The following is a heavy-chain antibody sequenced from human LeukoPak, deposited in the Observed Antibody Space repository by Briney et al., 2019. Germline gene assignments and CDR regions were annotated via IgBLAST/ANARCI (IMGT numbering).Heavy chain of an antibody. V-gene: IGHV4-4*09. CDR1: GGSISSYY. CDR2: IYTSGST. CDR3: ASSSIAARRYYYYMGV. J-gene: IGHJ6*03. Sequence: SETLSLTCTVSGGSISSYYWGWIRQPPGKGLEWIGYIYTSGSTNYNPSLKSRVTISVDTSKNQFSLKLSSVTAADTAVYYCASSSIAARRYYYYMGVWGRGTTVTVSS. D-gene: IGHD6-6*01.